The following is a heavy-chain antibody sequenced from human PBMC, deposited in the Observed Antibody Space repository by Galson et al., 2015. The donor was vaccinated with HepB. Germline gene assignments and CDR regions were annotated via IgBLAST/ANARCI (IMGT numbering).Heavy chain of an antibody. Sequence: SLRLSCAASGMSFSSSGMHWVRQAPGKGLEWVAVISYDGHQKYYVDPVKGRFIISRDNSKNTVYLQMNSLKTEDTAVYYCANERSSSRSPGYWGQGTLVSVSS. CDR2: ISYDGHQK. V-gene: IGHV3-30*18. CDR3: ANERSSSRSPGY. D-gene: IGHD3-16*01. CDR1: GMSFSSSG. J-gene: IGHJ4*02.